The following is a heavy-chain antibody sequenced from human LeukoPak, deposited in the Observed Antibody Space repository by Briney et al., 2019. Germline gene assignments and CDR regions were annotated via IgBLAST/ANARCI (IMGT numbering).Heavy chain of an antibody. CDR3: ARGSTYYDSSGQVPFDY. V-gene: IGHV4-34*01. CDR2: INHSGST. CDR1: GGSFSGYY. D-gene: IGHD3-22*01. J-gene: IGHJ4*02. Sequence: SETLSLTCAVYGGSFSGYYWSWIRQPPGKGPEWIGEINHSGSTNYNPSLKSRVTISVDTSKNQFSLKLSSVTAEDTAVYYCARGSTYYDSSGQVPFDYWGQGTLVTVSS.